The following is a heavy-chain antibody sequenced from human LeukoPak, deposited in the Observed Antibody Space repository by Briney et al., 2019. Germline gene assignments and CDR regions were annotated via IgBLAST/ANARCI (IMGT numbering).Heavy chain of an antibody. CDR1: GFTFSSYS. Sequence: PGGSLRLSCAASGFTFSSYSMNWVRQAPGKGLEWVSYISSSSSSTIYYADSVKGRFTISRDNAKNSLYLQMNSLRDEDTAVYYCARDRSAHYYGSGSYQHWGQGTLVTVSS. J-gene: IGHJ1*01. D-gene: IGHD3-10*01. CDR3: ARDRSAHYYGSGSYQH. V-gene: IGHV3-48*02. CDR2: ISSSSSSTI.